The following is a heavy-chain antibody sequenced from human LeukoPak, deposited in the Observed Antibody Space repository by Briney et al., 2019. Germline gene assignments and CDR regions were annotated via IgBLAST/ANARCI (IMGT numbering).Heavy chain of an antibody. CDR3: ARDSSGWFYFDY. Sequence: SETLSLTCAVYGGSFSGYYWSWIRQPPGKGLEWIGEINHSGSTNYNPSLKSRVTISVDTSKNQFSLKLSSVTAADTAVYYCARDSSGWFYFDYWGQGTLVTVSS. J-gene: IGHJ4*02. CDR2: INHSGST. D-gene: IGHD6-19*01. V-gene: IGHV4-34*01. CDR1: GGSFSGYY.